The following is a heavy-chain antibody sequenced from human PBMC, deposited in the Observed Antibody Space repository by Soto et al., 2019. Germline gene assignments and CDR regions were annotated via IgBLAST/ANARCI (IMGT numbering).Heavy chain of an antibody. CDR2: IWYDGSKK. V-gene: IGHV3-33*01. CDR1: GFIFSSYG. CDR3: ARDRDYFDTSGYYYYFDY. Sequence: QVQLVESGGGVVQPGRSLRLSCEASGFIFSSYGMHWVRQAPGKGLEWVAVIWYDGSKKYYADSVKGRFTISRDNSKNTMYLQINSLRAEDTAVYYCARDRDYFDTSGYYYYFDYWGQGTLVTVSS. D-gene: IGHD3-22*01. J-gene: IGHJ4*02.